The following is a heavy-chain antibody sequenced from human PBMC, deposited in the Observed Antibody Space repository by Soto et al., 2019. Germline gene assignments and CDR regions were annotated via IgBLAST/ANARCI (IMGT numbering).Heavy chain of an antibody. CDR1: GFTFSSYS. V-gene: IGHV3-48*01. D-gene: IGHD6-19*01. Sequence: GGSRRLSCAASGFTFSSYSMNWVRQAPGKGLEWVSYISSSSSTIYYADSVKGRFTISRDNAKNSLYLQMNSLRAEDTAVYYCARVVLVYSSGWYFDYWGQGTLVTVSS. CDR2: ISSSSSTI. CDR3: ARVVLVYSSGWYFDY. J-gene: IGHJ4*02.